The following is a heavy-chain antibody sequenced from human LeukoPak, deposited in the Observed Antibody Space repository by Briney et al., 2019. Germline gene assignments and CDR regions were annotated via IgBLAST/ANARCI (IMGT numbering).Heavy chain of an antibody. J-gene: IGHJ4*02. CDR1: GFTFSSYG. D-gene: IGHD6-13*01. CDR3: ANRAAAGPLRGGNY. Sequence: GGSLRLPCAASGFTFSSYGMSWIRQAPGKGLEWVSAIDSSGAYTYYADSVQGRFTISRDNSRNTLYLQMSSLRADDTAVYHCANRAAAGPLRGGNYWGQGTLVTVSS. CDR2: IDSSGAYT. V-gene: IGHV3-23*01.